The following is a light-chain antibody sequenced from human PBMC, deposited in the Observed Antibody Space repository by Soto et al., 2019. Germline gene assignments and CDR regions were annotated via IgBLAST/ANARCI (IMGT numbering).Light chain of an antibody. V-gene: IGKV3-15*01. J-gene: IGKJ1*01. CDR1: QSVSSN. CDR2: GAS. Sequence: EIVMTQSPATLSVSPGERATLSCRASQSVSSNLAWYQQKPGQAPRLLMYGASTRATGIPDRFSGSGSGTECTLTISSLQSEDVAVYYCQQHNNWPPWTFGQGTKVEIK. CDR3: QQHNNWPPWT.